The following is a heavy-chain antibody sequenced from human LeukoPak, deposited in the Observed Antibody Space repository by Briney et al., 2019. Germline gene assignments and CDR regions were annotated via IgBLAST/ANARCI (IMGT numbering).Heavy chain of an antibody. CDR2: ISSSGSTI. CDR1: GFTFSSYE. J-gene: IGHJ4*02. V-gene: IGHV3-48*03. D-gene: IGHD6-19*01. CDR3: AGRFTWLEEFDY. Sequence: GGSLRLSCAASGFTFSSYEMNWVRQAPGKGLEWVSYISSSGSTIYYAESVKGLFTISRDNAKNSLYLKMNSLRAEDTAAYYCAGRFTWLEEFDYWGQGTLVTVSS.